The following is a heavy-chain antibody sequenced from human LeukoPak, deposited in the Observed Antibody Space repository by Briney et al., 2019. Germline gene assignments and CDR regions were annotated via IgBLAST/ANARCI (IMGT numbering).Heavy chain of an antibody. V-gene: IGHV3-21*01. CDR1: GFTFSSCS. J-gene: IGHJ4*02. CDR3: AREGGSYYDILTGYYATPYFDY. CDR2: ISSSGSYI. D-gene: IGHD3-9*01. Sequence: PGGSLRLSCAASGFTFSSCSMTWVRQAPGKGLEWVSSISSSGSYIYYADSVKGRFTISRDNAKNSLCLQMNSLRAEDTAVYYCAREGGSYYDILTGYYATPYFDYWGQGTLVTVSS.